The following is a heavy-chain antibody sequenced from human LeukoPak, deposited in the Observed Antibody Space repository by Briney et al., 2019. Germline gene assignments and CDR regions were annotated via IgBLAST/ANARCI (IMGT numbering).Heavy chain of an antibody. V-gene: IGHV3-7*01. Sequence: GGSLRLSCAASGFSFRYYWMTWVRQTPGKGLEWVANIKEDGTTKYYVDSLRGRFTVSRDNAQNSLYLQMNSLRVEDTATYYCARIGYSSSSYDYWGQGILVTVSS. CDR3: ARIGYSSSSYDY. J-gene: IGHJ4*02. CDR2: IKEDGTTK. D-gene: IGHD6-6*01. CDR1: GFSFRYYW.